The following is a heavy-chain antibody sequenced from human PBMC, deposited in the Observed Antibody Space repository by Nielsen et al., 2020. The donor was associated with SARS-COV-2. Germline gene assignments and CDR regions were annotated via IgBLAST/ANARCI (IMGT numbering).Heavy chain of an antibody. V-gene: IGHV1-69*01. Sequence: WVRQAPGQGLEWMGGIIPIFGTANYAQKFQGRVTITADESTSTAYMELSSLRSEDTAVYYCARDQTYCYDSSGLRAFDYWGQGTLVTVSS. D-gene: IGHD3-22*01. CDR2: IIPIFGTA. J-gene: IGHJ4*02. CDR3: ARDQTYCYDSSGLRAFDY.